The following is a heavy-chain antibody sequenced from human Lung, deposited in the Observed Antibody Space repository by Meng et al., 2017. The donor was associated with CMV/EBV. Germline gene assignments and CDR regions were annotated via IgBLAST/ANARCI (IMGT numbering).Heavy chain of an antibody. Sequence: VLLGKSGPDLKKPGASVNVSCKASGYTFSTYTINWVRQAHGRGLEWMGWISTNTGTPTYTQGFTGRFVFSLDTSVSTAYLQISSLKAEDTAVYYCARGGNFNPWGQGTLVTVSS. CDR1: GYTFSTYT. CDR3: ARGGNFNP. J-gene: IGHJ5*02. CDR2: ISTNTGTP. V-gene: IGHV7-4-1*02. D-gene: IGHD2/OR15-2a*01.